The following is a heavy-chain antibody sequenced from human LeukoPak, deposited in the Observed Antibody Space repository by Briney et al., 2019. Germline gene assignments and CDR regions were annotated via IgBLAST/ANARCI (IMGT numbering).Heavy chain of an antibody. J-gene: IGHJ4*02. CDR1: GYTFTGYH. V-gene: IGHV1-2*06. Sequence: ASVKVSCKASGYTFTGYHMYWVRQAPGQGLEWMGRINPNSGGTNCAQNFQGRVTMTRDTSITTAYMELNKLTSDDTAVYYCAREENCSGGSCYYYWGQGTLVTVSS. CDR3: AREENCSGGSCYYY. D-gene: IGHD2-15*01. CDR2: INPNSGGT.